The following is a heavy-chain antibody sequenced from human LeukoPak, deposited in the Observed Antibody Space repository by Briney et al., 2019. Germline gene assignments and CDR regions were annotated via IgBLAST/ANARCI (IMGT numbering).Heavy chain of an antibody. J-gene: IGHJ4*02. CDR1: EFTFNSYW. CDR3: ARDQYDTWSRRGNFDS. D-gene: IGHD3/OR15-3a*01. CDR2: IKLDGSEK. Sequence: PGGSLRLSCAAPEFTFNSYWMSWVRQAPGKGLEWVANIKLDGSEKNYVDSVKGRFTISRDNTKNSLYLQMNSLRAEDTAVFYCARDQYDTWSRRGNFDSWGQGTLVIVSS. V-gene: IGHV3-7*03.